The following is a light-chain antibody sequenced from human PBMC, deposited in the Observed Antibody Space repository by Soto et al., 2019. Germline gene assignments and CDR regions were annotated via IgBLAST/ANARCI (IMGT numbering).Light chain of an antibody. CDR1: SSDVGGYNY. Sequence: QSALTQPASVSGSPGQSITISCTGTSSDVGGYNYVSWYQQHPGKAPKLMIYYVSHRPSGVSNRFSGSKSGNTASLTISGLQAEDEAEYYCSSYTSINSYVFGTGTKVTVL. V-gene: IGLV2-14*03. CDR3: SSYTSINSYV. J-gene: IGLJ1*01. CDR2: YVS.